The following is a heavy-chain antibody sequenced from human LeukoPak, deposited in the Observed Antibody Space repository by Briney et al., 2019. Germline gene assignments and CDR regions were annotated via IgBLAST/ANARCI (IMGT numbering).Heavy chain of an antibody. CDR3: AKDVEAGSGDYCFDY. D-gene: IGHD3-3*01. CDR2: VSVSGGST. V-gene: IGHV3-23*01. Sequence: PGGSLRLSCAASGFTFSRYALNWARQAPGKGLEWVSTVSVSGGSTYYADSVKGRFTISRDNSENTLYLQMNSLRAEDTAVYYCAKDVEAGSGDYCFDYWGQGTLVTVSS. CDR1: GFTFSRYA. J-gene: IGHJ4*02.